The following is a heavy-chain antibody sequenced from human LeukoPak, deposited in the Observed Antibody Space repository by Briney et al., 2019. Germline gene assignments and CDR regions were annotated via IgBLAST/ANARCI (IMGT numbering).Heavy chain of an antibody. CDR1: GFTFSSYW. Sequence: GGSLRLSCAASGFTFSSYWMSWVRQAPGKGLEWVANIKQDGSEKYYVDSVKGRFTISRDNAKNSLYLQMNSLRAEDTAVYYCAKDPPRIAAAGTFDYWGQGTLVTVSS. D-gene: IGHD6-13*01. CDR2: IKQDGSEK. V-gene: IGHV3-7*01. J-gene: IGHJ4*02. CDR3: AKDPPRIAAAGTFDY.